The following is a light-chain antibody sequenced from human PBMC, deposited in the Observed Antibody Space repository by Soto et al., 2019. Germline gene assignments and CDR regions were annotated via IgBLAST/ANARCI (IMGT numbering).Light chain of an antibody. V-gene: IGKV1-9*01. CDR2: DAS. CDR3: QQLNSHPFS. Sequence: DIQLTQSPSFLSASVGDRVTITCRASQGINSHLAWYQQMPGKVPNLLIYDASTLQTGVPPRFSGSGSGTEFTLTISSLQPEDSAAYYCQQLNSHPFSFGGGTKVEIK. CDR1: QGINSH. J-gene: IGKJ4*01.